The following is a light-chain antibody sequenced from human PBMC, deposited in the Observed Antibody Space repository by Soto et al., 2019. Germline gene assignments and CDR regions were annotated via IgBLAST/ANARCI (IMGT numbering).Light chain of an antibody. CDR1: NSNIGAGFA. CDR3: SSYTTSTTRII. J-gene: IGLJ2*01. Sequence: QSVLTQPPSVSGAPGQRVTISCTGSNSNIGAGFAVHWYQQLPGTAPKLLIHGNNNRPSGVPDRFSGSKSDTSASLAITGLQADDEADYYCSSYTTSTTRIIFGGGTKLTVL. CDR2: GNN. V-gene: IGLV1-40*01.